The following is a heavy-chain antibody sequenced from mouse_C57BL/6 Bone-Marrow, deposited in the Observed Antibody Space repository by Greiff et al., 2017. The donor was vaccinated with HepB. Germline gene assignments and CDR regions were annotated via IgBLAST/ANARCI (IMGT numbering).Heavy chain of an antibody. Sequence: VQGVESGPELVKPGASVKISCKASGYTFTDYYINWVKQRPGQGLEWIGWIFPGSGSTYYNEKFKGKATLTVDKSSSTAYMLLSSLTSEDSAVYFCASPVITTVVGYYFDYWGQGTTLTVSS. CDR1: GYTFTDYY. CDR3: ASPVITTVVGYYFDY. J-gene: IGHJ2*01. CDR2: IFPGSGST. D-gene: IGHD1-1*01. V-gene: IGHV1-75*01.